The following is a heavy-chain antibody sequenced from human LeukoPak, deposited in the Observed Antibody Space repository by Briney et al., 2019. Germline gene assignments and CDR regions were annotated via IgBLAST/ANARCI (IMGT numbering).Heavy chain of an antibody. J-gene: IGHJ4*02. CDR2: ISWNSGSI. CDR3: AKTFFRTTAFDY. CDR1: GFTFDDYA. D-gene: IGHD4-17*01. Sequence: PGRSLRLSCAASGFTFDDYAMHWVRQAPGKGLEWVSGISWNSGSIGYADSVKGRFTISRDNAKNSLYLQMNSPRAEDTALYYCAKTFFRTTAFDYWGQGTLVTVSS. V-gene: IGHV3-9*01.